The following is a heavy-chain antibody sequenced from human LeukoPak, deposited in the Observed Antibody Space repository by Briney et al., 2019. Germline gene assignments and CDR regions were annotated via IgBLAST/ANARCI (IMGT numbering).Heavy chain of an antibody. CDR3: AREDQNCTNGVCYSYNWFDP. CDR2: ISSSSTYI. V-gene: IGHV3-21*01. Sequence: GGSLRLSCAASGFTFSSYSMNWVRQAPGKGLEWVSSISSSSTYIYYADSVKGRFTISRDNSKNTLYLRMNSLRAEDTAVYYCAREDQNCTNGVCYSYNWFDPWGQGTLVTVSS. D-gene: IGHD2-8*01. J-gene: IGHJ5*02. CDR1: GFTFSSYS.